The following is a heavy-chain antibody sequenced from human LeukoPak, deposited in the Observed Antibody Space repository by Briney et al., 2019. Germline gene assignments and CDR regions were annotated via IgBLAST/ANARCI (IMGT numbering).Heavy chain of an antibody. V-gene: IGHV3-30*02. J-gene: IGHJ3*02. Sequence: PGGSLRLSCAASGFTFSSYGMHWVRQAPGKGLEWVAFIRYDGSNKYYADSVKGRFTISRDDSKNTLYLQMNSLRAEDTAVYYCAKDEVVRFLEWLSPGAFDIWGQGTMVTVSS. CDR1: GFTFSSYG. D-gene: IGHD3-3*01. CDR3: AKDEVVRFLEWLSPGAFDI. CDR2: IRYDGSNK.